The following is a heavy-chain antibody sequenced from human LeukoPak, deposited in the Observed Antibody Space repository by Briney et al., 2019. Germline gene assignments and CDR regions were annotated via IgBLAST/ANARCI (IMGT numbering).Heavy chain of an antibody. D-gene: IGHD6-13*01. Sequence: GGSLRLSCAASGFTFSSYAMTWGRQATGKGLEWVSAIRGSGDSTYYADSVKGRFTISRDNSKNTLYLQMNSLRAEDTAVYYCAASWSSSWYQNWFDPWGQGTLVTVSS. CDR2: IRGSGDST. CDR1: GFTFSSYA. J-gene: IGHJ5*02. V-gene: IGHV3-23*01. CDR3: AASWSSSWYQNWFDP.